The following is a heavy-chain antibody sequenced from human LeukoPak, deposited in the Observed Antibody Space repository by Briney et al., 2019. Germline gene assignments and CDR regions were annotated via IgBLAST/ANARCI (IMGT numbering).Heavy chain of an antibody. CDR1: GGSFSGYL. V-gene: IGHV4-34*01. CDR2: INHSGGT. D-gene: IGHD6-19*01. Sequence: SETLPLTCTVYGGSFSGYLWSWIRQPPGKGLEWIGEINHSGGTNYNPSLKSRVTISVDTSKNQFSLKLSSVTAADTAVYYCARAFLYSSGWYNWFDPWGQGTLVTVSS. J-gene: IGHJ5*02. CDR3: ARAFLYSSGWYNWFDP.